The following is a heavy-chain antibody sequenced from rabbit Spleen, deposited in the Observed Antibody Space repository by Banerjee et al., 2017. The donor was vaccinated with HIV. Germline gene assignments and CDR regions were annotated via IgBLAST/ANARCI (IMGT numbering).Heavy chain of an antibody. CDR3: GRDGEYAGSGYRGFNL. CDR1: GFSLSSSYY. V-gene: IGHV1S40*01. D-gene: IGHD8-1*01. CDR2: IAAASTGST. J-gene: IGHJ4*01. Sequence: QSLEESGGDLVKPGASLTLTCTASGFSLSSSYYMCWVRQAPGKGLEWIACIAAASTGSTYYASWAKGRFTISKTSSTTVTLQMTSLTAADTATYFCGRDGEYAGSGYRGFNLWGPGTLVTVS.